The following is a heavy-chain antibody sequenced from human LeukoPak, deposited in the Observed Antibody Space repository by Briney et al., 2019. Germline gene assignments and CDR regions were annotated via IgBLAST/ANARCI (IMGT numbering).Heavy chain of an antibody. Sequence: SETLSLTCTVTSGFVSSYYWGWIRQPPGKGLEWIGSIYYSGSTYYNPSLKSRVTISVDTSKNQFSLKLSSVTAADTAVYYCASGAAAAGTGYYYYYGMDVWGQGTTVTVSS. D-gene: IGHD6-13*01. J-gene: IGHJ6*02. V-gene: IGHV4-39*01. CDR3: ASGAAAAGTGYYYYYGMDV. CDR1: SGFVSSYY. CDR2: IYYSGST.